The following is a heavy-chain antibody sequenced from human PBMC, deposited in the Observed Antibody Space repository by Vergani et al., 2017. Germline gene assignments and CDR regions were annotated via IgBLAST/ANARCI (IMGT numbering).Heavy chain of an antibody. D-gene: IGHD3-3*01. CDR3: TTDGARRITIFGVVIFDY. Sequence: EVQLVESGGGLVKPGGSLRLSCAASGFTFSNAWMSWVRQAPGKGLEWGGRIKSKTDGGTTDYAAPVKGRFTISRDDSKNTLYLQMNSLKTEDTAVYYCTTDGARRITIFGVVIFDYWGQGTLVTVSS. J-gene: IGHJ4*02. V-gene: IGHV3-15*01. CDR2: IKSKTDGGTT. CDR1: GFTFSNAW.